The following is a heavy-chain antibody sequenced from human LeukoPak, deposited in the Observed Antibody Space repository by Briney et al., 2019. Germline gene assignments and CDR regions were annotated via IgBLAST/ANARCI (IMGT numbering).Heavy chain of an antibody. Sequence: PSETLSLTCTVSGGSISSYYWSWIRQPPGKGLEWIGYIYYSGSTNYNPSLKSRVTISVDTSKNQFSLKLSSVTAADAAVYYCARHVDIVARAPPYYYGMDVWGQGTTVTVSS. J-gene: IGHJ6*02. CDR3: ARHVDIVARAPPYYYGMDV. CDR1: GGSISSYY. D-gene: IGHD5-12*01. V-gene: IGHV4-59*08. CDR2: IYYSGST.